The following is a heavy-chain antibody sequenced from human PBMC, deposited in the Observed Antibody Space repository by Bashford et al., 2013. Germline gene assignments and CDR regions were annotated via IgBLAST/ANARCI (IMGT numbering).Heavy chain of an antibody. D-gene: IGHD3-3*01. CDR2: ISGSSGST. J-gene: IGHJ4*02. CDR1: KFIFDNFA. V-gene: IGHV3-23*01. Sequence: VDSGGSLRLSCAASKFIFDNFAMSWVRQAPGKGLEWVSAISGSSGSTYYADSVRGRFTISRDNSKNTLYLQMNSLRAEDTAVYYCAKDGTISEWLLAYWGQGSLVTVSS. CDR3: AKDGTISEWLLAY.